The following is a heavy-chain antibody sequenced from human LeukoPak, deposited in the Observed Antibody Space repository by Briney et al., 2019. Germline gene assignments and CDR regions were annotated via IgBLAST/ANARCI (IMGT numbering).Heavy chain of an antibody. Sequence: GGSLRLSCAASGFTFDDYGMTWVRQAPGKGREWVSGINWEGGSTGYADSVKGRFTISRDNAKNLVYLQIDSPRTEDTGVYYCSGRSGFSSIYWGQGTLVKVSS. CDR3: SGRSGFSSIY. CDR2: INWEGGST. J-gene: IGHJ4*02. D-gene: IGHD6-19*01. V-gene: IGHV3-20*04. CDR1: GFTFDDYG.